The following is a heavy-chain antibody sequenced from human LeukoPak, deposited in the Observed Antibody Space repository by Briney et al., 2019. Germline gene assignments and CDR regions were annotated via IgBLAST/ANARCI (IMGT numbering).Heavy chain of an antibody. CDR2: INHSGST. CDR1: GGSFSGYY. CDR3: ARVRGGVSSGWSRDYYYYYMDV. D-gene: IGHD6-19*01. V-gene: IGHV4-34*01. Sequence: SETLSLTCAVYGGSFSGYYWSWIRQPPGKGLEWIGEINHSGSTNYNPSLKSRVTISVDTSKNQFSLKLSSVTAADTAVYYCARVRGGVSSGWSRDYYYYYMDVWGKGTTVTISS. J-gene: IGHJ6*03.